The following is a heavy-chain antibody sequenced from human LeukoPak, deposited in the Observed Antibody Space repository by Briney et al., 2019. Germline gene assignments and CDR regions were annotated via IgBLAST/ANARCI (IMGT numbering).Heavy chain of an antibody. Sequence: SQTLSLTCTVSGGSISSGGYYWSWIRQHPGKGLEWIGYIYYSGSTYYNPSLKSRVTISVDTSKNQFSLKLSSVTGADTAVYYCAKAPPDPDRSSWYRERAFDIWGQGTMVAVSS. D-gene: IGHD6-13*01. V-gene: IGHV4-31*03. CDR3: AKAPPDPDRSSWYRERAFDI. J-gene: IGHJ3*02. CDR2: IYYSGST. CDR1: GGSISSGGYY.